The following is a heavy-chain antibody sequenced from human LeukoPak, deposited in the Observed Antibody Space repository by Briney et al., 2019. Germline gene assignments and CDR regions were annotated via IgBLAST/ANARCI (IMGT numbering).Heavy chain of an antibody. CDR2: INPHSGGT. Sequence: ASVKVSCKASGYTFTGYCIHWVRQAPGQGLEWMGWINPHSGGTNYAQKFQGRVTMTRGTSISTAYMELSRLRFDDTAVYYCARDVSTLVRGVIDYWGQGTLVTVSS. D-gene: IGHD3-10*01. CDR1: GYTFTGYC. V-gene: IGHV1-2*02. CDR3: ARDVSTLVRGVIDY. J-gene: IGHJ4*02.